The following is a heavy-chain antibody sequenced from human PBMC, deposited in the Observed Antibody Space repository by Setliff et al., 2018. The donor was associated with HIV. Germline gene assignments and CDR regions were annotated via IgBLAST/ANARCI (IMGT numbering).Heavy chain of an antibody. CDR1: SGSIGSNYY. CDR3: ARPALGIGGGSMFDS. D-gene: IGHD3-3*01. Sequence: PSETLSLTCSVSSGSIGSNYYWGWVRRPPGKGLEWIGNVHFGGSTYYNPSLDSRVTIHVATSKKQFFLSLSPVTAADTAVYYCARPALGIGGGSMFDSWGQGILVTVS. V-gene: IGHV4-39*01. CDR2: VHFGGST. J-gene: IGHJ4*02.